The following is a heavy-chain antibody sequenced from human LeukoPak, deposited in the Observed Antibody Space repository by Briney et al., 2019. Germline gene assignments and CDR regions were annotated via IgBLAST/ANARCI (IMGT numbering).Heavy chain of an antibody. CDR3: ARGMALRYYFDY. Sequence: SQTLSLTCTVSGGSISSGGSYWNWIRQHPGKGLEWIGYIYFSGSTYYNPSLKSRVTISVDTSKNQFSLKLSSVTAADTAVYYCARGMALRYYFDYWGQGTLVTVSS. J-gene: IGHJ4*02. V-gene: IGHV4-31*03. D-gene: IGHD5-24*01. CDR2: IYFSGST. CDR1: GGSISSGGSY.